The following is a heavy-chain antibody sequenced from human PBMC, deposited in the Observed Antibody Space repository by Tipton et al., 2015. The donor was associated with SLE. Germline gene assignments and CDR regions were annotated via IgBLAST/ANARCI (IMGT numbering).Heavy chain of an antibody. V-gene: IGHV4-28*01. Sequence: TLSLTCAVSGYSISNSNWWAWIRQPPGKGLEWIGYIYYSGSTFYNPSLKSRVTMSVDTSKNQFSLKLSSVTAADTAVYYCARNGGSSYTYFNLCGRGTLVTVYS. J-gene: IGHJ2*01. CDR3: ARNGGSSYTYFNL. CDR1: GYSISNSNW. CDR2: IYYSGST. D-gene: IGHD1-26*01.